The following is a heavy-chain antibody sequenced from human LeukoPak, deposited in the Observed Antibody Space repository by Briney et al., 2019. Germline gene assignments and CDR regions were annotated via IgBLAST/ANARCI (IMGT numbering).Heavy chain of an antibody. CDR1: GGSLSDYY. V-gene: IGHV4-34*01. D-gene: IGHD3-10*01. CDR3: ASSGRNYYGSGRFGYSDY. CDR2: ISHRGRT. Sequence: SETLSLTCAVYGGSLSDYYWSWIRQSPGKGLEWIGEISHRGRTYYNLSLKSRVTISIDTSKNQFSLKVNSVSAADTAVYYCASSGRNYYGSGRFGYSDYWGQGTLVTVSS. J-gene: IGHJ4*02.